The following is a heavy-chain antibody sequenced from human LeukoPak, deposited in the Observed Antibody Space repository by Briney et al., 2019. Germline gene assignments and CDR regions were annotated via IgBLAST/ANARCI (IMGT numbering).Heavy chain of an antibody. J-gene: IGHJ4*02. CDR2: ISYDGSDK. Sequence: GGSLRLSCDASGFTFSTYGMHWVRQAPGKGLEWVAAISYDGSDKYYAVSVRGRFTISRDNPKNTLYLQMSSLRAEDTAVYYCARDPYYYDSSGYLDYWGQGTLVTVSS. CDR3: ARDPYYYDSSGYLDY. D-gene: IGHD3-22*01. CDR1: GFTFSTYG. V-gene: IGHV3-30*05.